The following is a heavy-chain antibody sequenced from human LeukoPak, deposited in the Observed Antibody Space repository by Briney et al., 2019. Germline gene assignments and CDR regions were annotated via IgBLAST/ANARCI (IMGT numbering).Heavy chain of an antibody. Sequence: ASVKVSCKASGYTFTGYYMHWVRQAPGQGLEWVGWINPKNGGSNYAQKFQGRVTMTRDRSISTAYMELSRLTSDDTAVYYCARASFNWFAPWGQGTLATVSS. J-gene: IGHJ5*02. D-gene: IGHD1-26*01. CDR3: ARASFNWFAP. CDR2: INPKNGGS. CDR1: GYTFTGYY. V-gene: IGHV1-2*02.